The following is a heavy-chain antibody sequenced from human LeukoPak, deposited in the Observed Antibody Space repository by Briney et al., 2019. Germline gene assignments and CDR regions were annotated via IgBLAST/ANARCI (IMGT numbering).Heavy chain of an antibody. D-gene: IGHD2-2*03. CDR3: ARDGLSWILDS. V-gene: IGHV4-59*01. J-gene: IGHJ4*02. Sequence: ETLSLTCTVSGGSLSSNYRSWIRQPPGKGLEWIGFVYYSGATNYNPSLKSRVTISVDPSKNQLSLELTSVTAADTAVYYCARDGLSWILDSWGQGTLVTVSS. CDR1: GGSLSSNY. CDR2: VYYSGAT.